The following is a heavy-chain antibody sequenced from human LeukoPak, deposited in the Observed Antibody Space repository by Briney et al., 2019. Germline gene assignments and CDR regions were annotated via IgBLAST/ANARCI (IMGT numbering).Heavy chain of an antibody. CDR2: ISYDGSNK. CDR3: AKVAGGSSTSCYGCYYYGMDV. Sequence: GRSLRLSCEASGFTFSSYGMHWVRQAPGKELEWVAVISYDGSNKYYADSVKGRFTISRDNSKNTLYLQMNSLRAEDTAVYYCAKVAGGSSTSCYGCYYYGMDVWGQGTTVTVSS. D-gene: IGHD2-2*01. CDR1: GFTFSSYG. V-gene: IGHV3-30*18. J-gene: IGHJ6*02.